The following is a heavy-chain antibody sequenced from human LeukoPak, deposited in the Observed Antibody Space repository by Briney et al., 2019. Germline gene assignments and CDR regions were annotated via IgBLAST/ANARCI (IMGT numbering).Heavy chain of an antibody. V-gene: IGHV1-46*01. D-gene: IGHD3-22*01. CDR2: INPSGGST. Sequence: ASVKVSCKASGFTFTSYYMHWVRQAPGQGLEWMGIINPSGGSTSYPQKFQGRVTMTRDTSTSTVYMELSSLRSEDTAVYYCARDHPYFGIVVPKRAYGMDVWGQGTTVTVSS. CDR1: GFTFTSYY. CDR3: ARDHPYFGIVVPKRAYGMDV. J-gene: IGHJ6*02.